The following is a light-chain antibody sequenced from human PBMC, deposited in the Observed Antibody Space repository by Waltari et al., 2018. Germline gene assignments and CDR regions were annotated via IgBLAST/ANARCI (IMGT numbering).Light chain of an antibody. J-gene: IGKJ3*01. CDR2: GVS. V-gene: IGKV3-20*01. CDR3: QQYGSSPLFI. CDR1: QSVNSNY. Sequence: ESVLTQSPGTLSLSPGERATLSCRASQSVNSNYLAWYQQKPGQAPRLLIYGVSNRATGIPDRFSGSGSGTDFTLTISRLEPEDFAVYYCQQYGSSPLFIFGPGTKVDRK.